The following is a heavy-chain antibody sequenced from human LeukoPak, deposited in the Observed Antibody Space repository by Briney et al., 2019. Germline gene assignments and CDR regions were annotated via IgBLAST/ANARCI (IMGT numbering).Heavy chain of an antibody. Sequence: SETLSLTCTVSGVSISNHYSSWIRQPPGKGLEWIGYIYYTGNTNYNPSLKSRVTISEDTSKNQVSLELSSVTAADTAVYYCVRHSRVVAFDYWGQGNLVTASS. CDR2: IYYTGNT. V-gene: IGHV4-59*08. CDR3: VRHSRVVAFDY. D-gene: IGHD2-15*01. CDR1: GVSISNHY. J-gene: IGHJ4*02.